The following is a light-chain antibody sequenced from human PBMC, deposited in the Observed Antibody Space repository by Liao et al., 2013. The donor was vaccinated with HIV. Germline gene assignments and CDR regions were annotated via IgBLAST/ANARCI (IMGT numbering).Light chain of an antibody. CDR2: YDS. Sequence: SYVLTQSPSVSVVPGKTARITCGGNNIGSKSVHWYQQKPGQAPVLVIYYDSDRPSGIPERFSGSHSGNTAALTISRVEVGDEADYYCQVWDSRSDHRYVFGTGTKVTVL. CDR1: NIGSKS. J-gene: IGLJ1*01. CDR3: QVWDSRSDHRYV. V-gene: IGLV3-21*01.